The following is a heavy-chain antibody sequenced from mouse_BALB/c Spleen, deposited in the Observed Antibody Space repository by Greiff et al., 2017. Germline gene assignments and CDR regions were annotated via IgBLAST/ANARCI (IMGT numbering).Heavy chain of an antibody. V-gene: IGHV1S22*01. CDR1: GYTFTSYW. CDR2: IYPGSGST. Sequence: LQQPGSELVRPGASVKLSCKASGYTFTSYWMHWVKQRHGQGLEWIGNIYPGSGSTNYDEKFKSKGTLTVDTSSSTAYMHLSSLTSEDYAVYYCTREGAYWGQGTLVTVSA. CDR3: TREGAY. J-gene: IGHJ3*01.